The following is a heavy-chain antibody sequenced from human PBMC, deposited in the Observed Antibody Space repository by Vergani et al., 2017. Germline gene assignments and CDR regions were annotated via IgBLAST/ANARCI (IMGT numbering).Heavy chain of an antibody. V-gene: IGHV3-7*01. CDR3: ATGEVEWLRDYFDY. J-gene: IGHJ4*02. CDR2: IKQDGSEK. CDR1: GFTFSSYW. Sequence: EVQLVESGGGLVQPGGSLRLSCAASGFTFSSYWMSWVRQAPGKGLEWVANIKQDGSEKYYVDSVKGRFTISRDNAKNSLYLQMNSLRAEDTAVYYCATGEVEWLRDYFDYWGQGTLVTVSS. D-gene: IGHD3-3*01.